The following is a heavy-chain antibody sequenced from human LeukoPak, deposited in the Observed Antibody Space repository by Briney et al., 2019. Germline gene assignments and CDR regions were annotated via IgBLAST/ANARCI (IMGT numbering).Heavy chain of an antibody. Sequence: GGSLRLSCAASGFSFMNYGFHWVRQAPGKGLEWVAVIWHDGSHSYYSDPVKSRFTISRDNAKNMVSLHMDSLRVEDTAIYYCAKDNDAYGDSYFDSWGQGTLVAVSS. J-gene: IGHJ4*02. D-gene: IGHD4-17*01. CDR2: IWHDGSHS. CDR1: GFSFMNYG. CDR3: AKDNDAYGDSYFDS. V-gene: IGHV3-33*06.